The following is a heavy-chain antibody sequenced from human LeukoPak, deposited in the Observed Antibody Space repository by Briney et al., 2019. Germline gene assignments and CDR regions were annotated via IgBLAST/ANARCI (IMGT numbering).Heavy chain of an antibody. V-gene: IGHV3-23*01. D-gene: IGHD3-3*01. CDR3: AKTLVTLSEDYFDY. CDR2: ITNTGDRT. Sequence: GGSLRLSCAASGFTFSTYAMSWVRQAPGKGLEWVSTITNTGDRTSYADSVKGRFTISRDDSKNTMYLQMNSLRAEDTAVYYCAKTLVTLSEDYFDYWGQGTLVTVSS. J-gene: IGHJ4*02. CDR1: GFTFSTYA.